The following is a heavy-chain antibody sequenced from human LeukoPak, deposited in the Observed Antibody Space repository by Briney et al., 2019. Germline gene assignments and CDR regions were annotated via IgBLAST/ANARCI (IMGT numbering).Heavy chain of an antibody. V-gene: IGHV1-69*10. CDR1: GGTFSNNA. CDR2: IIAILGIA. CDR3: ARDQKLTAVAQTSLDY. Sequence: ASVTVSCKASGGTFSNNAVSWVRQAPGQGLEWMGRIIAILGIAKYAQKVQGRVTITADKSTRSAYMYLSSLSSDHTAVYYCARDQKLTAVAQTSLDYWGQGTLVTVSS. J-gene: IGHJ4*02. D-gene: IGHD6-19*01.